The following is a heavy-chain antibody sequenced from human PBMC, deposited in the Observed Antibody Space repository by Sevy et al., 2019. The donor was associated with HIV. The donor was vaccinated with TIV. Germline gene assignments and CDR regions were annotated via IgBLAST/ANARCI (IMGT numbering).Heavy chain of an antibody. J-gene: IGHJ4*02. CDR2: IYPGDSDT. V-gene: IGHV5-51*01. D-gene: IGHD2-15*01. CDR1: GYSFTSYW. CDR3: ARHLRCSGGSCYNFDY. Sequence: GESLKISCKGSGYSFTSYWIGWVRQMPGKGLEWMGIIYPGDSDTRDSPSFQGQVTISADKSISTAYLQWSSLKASDTAMYYCARHLRCSGGSCYNFDYWGQGTLVTVSS.